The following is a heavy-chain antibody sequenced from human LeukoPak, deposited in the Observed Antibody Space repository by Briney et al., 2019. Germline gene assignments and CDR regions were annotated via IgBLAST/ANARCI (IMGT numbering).Heavy chain of an antibody. V-gene: IGHV1-69*13. J-gene: IGHJ5*02. CDR3: ARGLVRGPFDP. CDR2: IIPIFGTA. Sequence: GASVKVSCKASGYTFTGYYIHWVRQAPGQGLEWMGGIIPIFGTANYAQKFQGRVTITADESTGTAYMELSSLRSEDTAVYYCARGLVRGPFDPWGQGTLVTVSS. CDR1: GYTFTGYY. D-gene: IGHD6-19*01.